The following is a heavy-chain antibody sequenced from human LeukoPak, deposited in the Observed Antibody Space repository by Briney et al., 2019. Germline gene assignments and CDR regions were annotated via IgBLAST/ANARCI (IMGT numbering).Heavy chain of an antibody. J-gene: IGHJ6*02. Sequence: GGSLRLSCAASGFTFSSYGMHWGRQAPRKGLGWVAGIWYDGSNKYYADTVKGRFTISRDNSKNTLYLQINSLRAEDTAVYYCARGMAYYDFWSGYYIYNYYYYGMDVWGQGTTVTVSS. V-gene: IGHV3-33*01. CDR2: IWYDGSNK. CDR3: ARGMAYYDFWSGYYIYNYYYYGMDV. CDR1: GFTFSSYG. D-gene: IGHD3-3*01.